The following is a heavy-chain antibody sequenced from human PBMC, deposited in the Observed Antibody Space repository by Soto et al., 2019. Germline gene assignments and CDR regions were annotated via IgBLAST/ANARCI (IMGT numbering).Heavy chain of an antibody. CDR1: GFTFSSYW. CDR3: ARAFRDILTGYRQYYYFDY. V-gene: IGHV3-7*01. Sequence: GGSLRLSCAASGFTFSSYWMSWVRQAPGKGLEWVANIKQDGSEKYYVDSVKGRFTISRDNAKNSLYLQMNSLRAEDTAVYYCARAFRDILTGYRQYYYFDYWGQGTLVTVSS. CDR2: IKQDGSEK. D-gene: IGHD3-9*01. J-gene: IGHJ4*02.